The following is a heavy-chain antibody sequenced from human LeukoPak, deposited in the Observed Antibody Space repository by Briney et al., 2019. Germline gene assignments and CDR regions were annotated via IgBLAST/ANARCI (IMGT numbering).Heavy chain of an antibody. D-gene: IGHD2-2*01. V-gene: IGHV3-64*01. CDR2: ISSNGGST. CDR3: ARVYCSSTSCYGWGFYYYYYMDV. Sequence: PGGSLRLSCAASGFTFSSYAMHWVRQAPGKGLEYVSAISSNGGSTYYANSVKGRFTISRDNSKNTLYLQMGSLRAEDMAVYYCARVYCSSTSCYGWGFYYYYYMDVWGKGTTVTVSS. CDR1: GFTFSSYA. J-gene: IGHJ6*03.